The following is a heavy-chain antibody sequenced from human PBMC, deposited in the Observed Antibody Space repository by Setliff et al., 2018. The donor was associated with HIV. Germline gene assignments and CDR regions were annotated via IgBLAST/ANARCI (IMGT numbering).Heavy chain of an antibody. D-gene: IGHD2-8*01. V-gene: IGHV4-59*11. CDR2: IYYNGNT. CDR3: ARKHPHCTDGVCYTETFDY. CDR1: GGSISSRY. Sequence: PSETLSLTCAASGGSISSRYWSWIRQPPGKGLEWIGTIYYNGNTNYSPSLKSRVTISEDTSKKQVSLKLRSVTAADTAVYYCARKHPHCTDGVCYTETFDYWGHGMLVTVSS. J-gene: IGHJ4*01.